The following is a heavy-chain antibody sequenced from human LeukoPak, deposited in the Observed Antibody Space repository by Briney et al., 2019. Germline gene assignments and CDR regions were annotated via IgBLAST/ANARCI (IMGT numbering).Heavy chain of an antibody. D-gene: IGHD6-13*01. J-gene: IGHJ3*02. CDR2: ISWNSGSI. Sequence: QTGGSLRLSCAASGFTFDDYAMHWVRQAPGKGLEWVSGISWNSGSIGYADSVKGRFTISRDNAKNSLYLQMNSLRAEDMALYYCAKDVAAGSWDAFDIWGQGTMVTVSS. V-gene: IGHV3-9*03. CDR1: GFTFDDYA. CDR3: AKDVAAGSWDAFDI.